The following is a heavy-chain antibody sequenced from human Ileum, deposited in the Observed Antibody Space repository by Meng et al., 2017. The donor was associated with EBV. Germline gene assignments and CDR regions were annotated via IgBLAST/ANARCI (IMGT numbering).Heavy chain of an antibody. CDR1: SGFVNSPYCY. J-gene: IGHJ4*02. V-gene: IGHV4-39*07. CDR2: IYYSGTT. CDR3: GRAPDF. Sequence: LQRQDSGPGLVKRSVTLSLTCTVSSGFVNSPYCYWGWIRQPPGKGLEWLGSIYYSGTTYYNPSLKGRVTISMDTSKNQFSLKVTSVTAADTAVYYCGRAPDFWGQGTLVTVSS.